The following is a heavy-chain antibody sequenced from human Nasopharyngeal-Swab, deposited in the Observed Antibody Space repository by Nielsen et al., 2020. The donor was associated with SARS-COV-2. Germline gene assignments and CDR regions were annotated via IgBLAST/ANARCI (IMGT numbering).Heavy chain of an antibody. J-gene: IGHJ6*02. CDR2: IKHGGST. CDR3: ARGAQLGSGGSQYYYYYYGMDV. D-gene: IGHD2-15*01. V-gene: IGHV4-34*01. Sequence: SEPLSPTFAVLGGSFSGYYWSWIRQPPGKGLEWIGEIKHGGSTNYNPALKSRVTISVHTRKNQFSLKLSSVTAADTAVYYCARGAQLGSGGSQYYYYYYGMDVWGQGTTVTVSS. CDR1: GGSFSGYY.